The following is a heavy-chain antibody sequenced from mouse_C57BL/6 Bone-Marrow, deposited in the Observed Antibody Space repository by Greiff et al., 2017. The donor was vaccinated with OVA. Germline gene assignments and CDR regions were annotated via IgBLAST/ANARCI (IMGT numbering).Heavy chain of an antibody. CDR3: AREGIRPWYCDV. V-gene: IGHV3-6*01. Sequence: EVKLMESGPGLVKPSQSLSLTCSVTGDSFTSCYYWYWIRQFPGNQREWMGYISYDGSNNYNPSLKNRITITRDTSKNQFFLKLNSVTTEYTATYYCAREGIRPWYCDVWGTGTTVTVSS. CDR2: ISYDGSN. D-gene: IGHD2-12*01. CDR1: GDSFTSCYY. J-gene: IGHJ1*03.